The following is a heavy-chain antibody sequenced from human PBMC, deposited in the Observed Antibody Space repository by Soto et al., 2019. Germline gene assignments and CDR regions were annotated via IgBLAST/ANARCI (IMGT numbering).Heavy chain of an antibody. D-gene: IGHD6-19*01. Sequence: QVQLVQSGAEVKKPGSSVKVSCKVSGGTFSSYAISWVREAPGQGLEWMGGIIPMFGTANYAQKFHGRVTIIADESTSTVYMELSSPRSEDTAVYFCARFARSSGYVDFWGQGTLVTVSS. V-gene: IGHV1-69*01. CDR3: ARFARSSGYVDF. J-gene: IGHJ4*02. CDR2: IIPMFGTA. CDR1: GGTFSSYA.